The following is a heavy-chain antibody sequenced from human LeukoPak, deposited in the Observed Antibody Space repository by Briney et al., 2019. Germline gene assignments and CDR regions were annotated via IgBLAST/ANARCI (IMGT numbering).Heavy chain of an antibody. CDR3: AGHRRAQYSYGSVAGAFDI. CDR1: GGSISSTTNY. CDR2: VYYSGNT. V-gene: IGHV4-39*01. Sequence: SETLSLTCTVSGGSISSTTNYWGWVRQPPGKGLEWIASVYYSGNTYYKPSLRSRLSTSVDSSTNQFSLNLRSVTAADTAVYYCAGHRRAQYSYGSVAGAFDIWGLGTMVTVSS. D-gene: IGHD5-18*01. J-gene: IGHJ3*02.